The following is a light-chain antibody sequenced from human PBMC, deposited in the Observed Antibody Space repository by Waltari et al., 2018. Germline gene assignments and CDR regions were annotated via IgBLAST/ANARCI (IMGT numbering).Light chain of an antibody. V-gene: IGLV2-11*01. J-gene: IGLJ2*01. Sequence: QSALTQPRSVSGSPGQSVTISCTGSSGDVGAFTYFSCYQQHPGKAPKLIIYDVTKRPSGFPVRCYGSRSADTASLTISGIQAEDEADYYCCSYGGSYTLVVFGGGTKLTVL. CDR3: CSYGGSYTLVV. CDR2: DVT. CDR1: SGDVGAFTY.